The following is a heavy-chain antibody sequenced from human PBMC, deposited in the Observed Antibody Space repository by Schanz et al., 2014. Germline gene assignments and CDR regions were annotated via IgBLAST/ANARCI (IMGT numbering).Heavy chain of an antibody. V-gene: IGHV3-7*04. J-gene: IGHJ3*02. Sequence: VQLVDSGGGLVKPGGSLRLSCTASGFTFSDYWMSWVRQAPGKGPEWVANIKEDGSVKDYVDSVEGRFTISRDNAKNTLYLQMNTLRAEDTAVYYCARKMKLGVYGGKGHDSLDIWGQGTMVTVSS. D-gene: IGHD4-17*01. CDR2: IKEDGSVK. CDR3: ARKMKLGVYGGKGHDSLDI. CDR1: GFTFSDYW.